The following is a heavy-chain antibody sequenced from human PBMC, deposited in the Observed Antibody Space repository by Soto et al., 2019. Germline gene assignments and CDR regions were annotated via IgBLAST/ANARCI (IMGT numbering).Heavy chain of an antibody. CDR2: ISYDGSNK. CDR1: GFTFSSYA. Sequence: GGSLRLSCAASGFTFSSYAMHWVRQAPGKGLEWVAVISYDGSNKYYADSVKGRFTISRDNSKNTLYLQMNSLRAEDTAVYYCARDHTVTTGHDAFDIWGQGTMVT. V-gene: IGHV3-30-3*01. J-gene: IGHJ3*02. D-gene: IGHD4-17*01. CDR3: ARDHTVTTGHDAFDI.